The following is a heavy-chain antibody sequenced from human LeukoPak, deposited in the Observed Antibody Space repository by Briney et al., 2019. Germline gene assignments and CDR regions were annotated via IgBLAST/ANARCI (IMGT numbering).Heavy chain of an antibody. CDR3: ARVHYYDSSFWFDP. V-gene: IGHV4-39*07. CDR2: IYYSGNT. D-gene: IGHD3-22*01. J-gene: IGHJ5*02. CDR1: GGSISSISYY. Sequence: PSETLSLTCTVSGGSISSISYYWGWIRQPPGKGLEWIGSIYYSGNTYYNPSLKSRVTISVDTSKNQFSLKLSSVTAADTAVYYCARVHYYDSSFWFDPWGQGTLVTVSS.